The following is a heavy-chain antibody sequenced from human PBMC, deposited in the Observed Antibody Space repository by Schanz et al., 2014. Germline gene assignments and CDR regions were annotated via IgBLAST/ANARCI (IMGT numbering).Heavy chain of an antibody. CDR3: VSSGSYSSYAF. Sequence: EMQLLESGGGLAQPGGSLRLSCAASGFTLSNYAMSWVRQAPGKGLEWVSALSEGGGGTHYADSVRGRFTISRDNAKNSLYLQMNSLRAEDTAVYHCVSSGSYSSYAFWGQGTLVTVPS. CDR2: LSEGGGGT. V-gene: IGHV3-23*01. J-gene: IGHJ4*02. CDR1: GFTLSNYA. D-gene: IGHD3-10*01.